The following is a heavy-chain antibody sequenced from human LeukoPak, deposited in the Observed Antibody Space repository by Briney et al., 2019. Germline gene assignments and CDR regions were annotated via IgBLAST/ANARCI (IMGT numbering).Heavy chain of an antibody. D-gene: IGHD3-22*01. J-gene: IGHJ5*02. CDR1: GFALSTYS. CDR2: ISSSSGTI. V-gene: IGHV3-48*04. Sequence: GGSLRPSCAASGFALSTYSMNWVRQAPGKGLEWVSYISSSSGTIYYADSVKGRFTISRDNAKNSLYLQMNSLRAEGTAVYYCARYENKYDSSGQYYRWFDPWGQGTLVTVSS. CDR3: ARYENKYDSSGQYYRWFDP.